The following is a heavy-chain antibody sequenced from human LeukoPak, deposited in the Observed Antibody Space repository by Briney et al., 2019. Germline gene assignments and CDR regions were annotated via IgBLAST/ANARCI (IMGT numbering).Heavy chain of an antibody. CDR2: ISSSSSYI. J-gene: IGHJ4*02. V-gene: IGHV3-21*01. CDR3: AREVQNSSSSFFDY. Sequence: GGSLRLSCAASGFTFSSYSMNWVRQAPGKGLEWVSSISSSSSYIYYADSVKGRFTISRDNAKNSLYLQMNSLRAEDTAVYYCAREVQNSSSSFFDYWGQGTLVTVSS. CDR1: GFTFSSYS. D-gene: IGHD6-6*01.